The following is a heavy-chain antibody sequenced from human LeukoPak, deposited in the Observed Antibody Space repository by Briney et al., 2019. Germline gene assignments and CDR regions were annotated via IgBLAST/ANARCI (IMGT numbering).Heavy chain of an antibody. CDR2: IKQDGSEK. D-gene: IGHD3-9*01. J-gene: IGHJ6*03. CDR1: GFTVNSNY. Sequence: GGSLRLSCAASGFTVNSNYMSWVGQAPGKGLEGVANIKQDGSEKYYVDSVKGRFTISRDNAKKSVYLQMNSLRAEDTALYYCARERYYYYMDVWGKGTTVTVSS. CDR3: ARERYYYYMDV. V-gene: IGHV3-7*03.